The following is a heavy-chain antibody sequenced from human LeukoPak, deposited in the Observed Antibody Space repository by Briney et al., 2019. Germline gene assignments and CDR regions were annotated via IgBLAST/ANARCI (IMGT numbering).Heavy chain of an antibody. CDR3: ARIFCSSSNCYSRGMDV. D-gene: IGHD2-2*01. CDR2: ISGDNSNT. CDR1: NYKLSDYG. Sequence: ASVKVSCKASNYKLSDYGISWVRQAPGEGLEWMGCISGDNSNTKYTQKLQGRVTMSTDTFTSTAFMELTSLRSDDTAVYYCARIFCSSSNCYSRGMDVWGKGTTVTVSS. J-gene: IGHJ6*04. V-gene: IGHV1-18*01.